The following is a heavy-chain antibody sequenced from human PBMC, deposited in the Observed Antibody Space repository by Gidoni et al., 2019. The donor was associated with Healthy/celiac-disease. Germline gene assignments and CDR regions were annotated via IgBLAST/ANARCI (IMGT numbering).Heavy chain of an antibody. Sequence: EVQLVESGGGLVQPGGSLRLSCAASGFTFSSYWMSWVRQAPGKGLEWVANIKQDGSEKYYVDSVKGRFTISRDNAKNSLYLQMNSLRAEDTAVYYCARDDGYCSGGSCSTFDAFDIWGQGTMVTVSS. V-gene: IGHV3-7*03. D-gene: IGHD2-15*01. CDR2: IKQDGSEK. CDR1: GFTFSSYW. J-gene: IGHJ3*02. CDR3: ARDDGYCSGGSCSTFDAFDI.